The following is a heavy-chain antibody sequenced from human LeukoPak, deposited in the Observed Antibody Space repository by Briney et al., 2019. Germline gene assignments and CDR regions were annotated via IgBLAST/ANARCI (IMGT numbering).Heavy chain of an antibody. D-gene: IGHD3-3*01. J-gene: IGHJ4*02. CDR3: ARGRFLEWLPYFDY. V-gene: IGHV4-59*01. Sequence: SETLSLTCAVYGGSFSGYYWSWIRQPPGKGLEWIGYIYYSGSTNYNPSLKSRVTISVDTSKNQFSLKLSSVTAADTAVYYCARGRFLEWLPYFDYWGQGTLVTVSS. CDR2: IYYSGST. CDR1: GGSFSGYY.